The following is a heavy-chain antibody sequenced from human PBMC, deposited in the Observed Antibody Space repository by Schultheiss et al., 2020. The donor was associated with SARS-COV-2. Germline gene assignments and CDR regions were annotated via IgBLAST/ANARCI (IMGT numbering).Heavy chain of an antibody. D-gene: IGHD6-13*01. J-gene: IGHJ4*02. CDR2: IYYSGST. Sequence: SQTLSLTCTVSGGSISSYYWSWIRQPPGKGLEWIGYIYYSGSTNYNPSLKSRVTISVDKSKNQFSLKLSSVTVADTAVYYCARSDRRGAAAGRFDYWGQGTLVTVSS. CDR1: GGSISSYY. CDR3: ARSDRRGAAAGRFDY. V-gene: IGHV4-59*12.